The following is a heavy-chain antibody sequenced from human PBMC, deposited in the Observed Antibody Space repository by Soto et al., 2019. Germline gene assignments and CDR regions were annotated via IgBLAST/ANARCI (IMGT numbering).Heavy chain of an antibody. D-gene: IGHD1-1*01. V-gene: IGHV3-53*01. CDR2: LYDVDGS. Sequence: DVQLVESGGGLIQPGESLRLSCAAFGLTISGKKYVAWVRQAPGKGLEWVSALYDVDGSFYADSVTGRFTTSSDSSKTTVYLQMNDRRPDDTAGYYCATWHEREHALDVGGQVTTVTISS. CDR1: GLTISGKKY. J-gene: IGHJ3*01. CDR3: ATWHEREHALDV.